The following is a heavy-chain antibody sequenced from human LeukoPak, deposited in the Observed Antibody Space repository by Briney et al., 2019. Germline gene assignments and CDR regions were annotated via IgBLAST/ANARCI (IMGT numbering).Heavy chain of an antibody. J-gene: IGHJ5*02. V-gene: IGHV1-69*05. Sequence: SVKVSCKASGATFSSYAISWVRQAPGQGLEWMGGIIPIFGTANYAQKFHGRVTITTDESTSTAYMELSSLRSEDTAVYYCARVPSIAAGGPLDPWGQGTLVTVSS. CDR1: GATFSSYA. CDR2: IIPIFGTA. D-gene: IGHD6-13*01. CDR3: ARVPSIAAGGPLDP.